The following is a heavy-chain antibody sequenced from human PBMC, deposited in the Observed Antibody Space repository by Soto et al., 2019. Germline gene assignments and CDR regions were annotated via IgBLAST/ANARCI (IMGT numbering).Heavy chain of an antibody. J-gene: IGHJ4*02. Sequence: QVHLVQSGAEVKKPGASVKVSCQGSGYAFTTYGITWVRQAPGQGLEWMGWISAHNGNTNYAQKLQGRVTVTRDTSTSTAYMELRSLRYDDTAVYYCARGRYWDYWVQGALVTVSS. CDR1: GYAFTTYG. D-gene: IGHD2-8*02. CDR3: ARGRYWDY. V-gene: IGHV1-18*01. CDR2: ISAHNGNT.